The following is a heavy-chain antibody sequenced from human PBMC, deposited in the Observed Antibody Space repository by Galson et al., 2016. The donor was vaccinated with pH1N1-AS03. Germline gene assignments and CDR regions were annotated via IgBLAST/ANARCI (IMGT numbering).Heavy chain of an antibody. D-gene: IGHD5-12*01. Sequence: SLRLSCAASGFTFRVYTMHWVRHVPGKGLVWVSRIKSDGTSTKYTDSVKGRFTISRDNAKNTLYLQMNSLIVEDTAVYYCAREYSGFDPNDYYGMDVWGQGTTVTVSS. J-gene: IGHJ6*02. CDR3: AREYSGFDPNDYYGMDV. CDR1: GFTFRVYT. V-gene: IGHV3-74*03. CDR2: IKSDGTST.